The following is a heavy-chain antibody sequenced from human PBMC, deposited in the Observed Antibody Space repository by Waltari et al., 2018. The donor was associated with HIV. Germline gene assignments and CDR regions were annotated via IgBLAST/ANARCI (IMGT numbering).Heavy chain of an antibody. D-gene: IGHD2-21*02. V-gene: IGHV3-74*01. CDR3: VRDAGRAYGGDSWFDP. J-gene: IGHJ5*02. CDR2: ISPSGRST. CDR1: EFTFNNFW. Sequence: EVQLVESGGGLIQPGGSLRLSCAVSEFTFNNFWIQWVRQVPGKGLMRDSLISPSGRSTKYADSVKGRCTISRDNAKNTLYLQMDSLTVEDTAVYFCVRDAGRAYGGDSWFDPWGQGTRVTVSS.